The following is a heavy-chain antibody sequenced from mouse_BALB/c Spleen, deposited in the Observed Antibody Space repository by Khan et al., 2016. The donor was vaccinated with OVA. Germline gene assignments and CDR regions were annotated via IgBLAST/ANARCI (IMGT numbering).Heavy chain of an antibody. CDR3: ARDGYYFDY. J-gene: IGHJ2*01. CDR1: GFSLTSFG. CDR2: IWADGST. V-gene: IGHV2-9*02. Sequence: VELVESGPGLVAPSQSLSITCTVSGFSLTSFGVYWVRQPPGKGLEWLGVIWADGSTNYYSALMYRLSISKDNSKSQVFLKMNSLQTDDTAMYYCARDGYYFDYWGQGTTLTVSS. D-gene: IGHD2-2*01.